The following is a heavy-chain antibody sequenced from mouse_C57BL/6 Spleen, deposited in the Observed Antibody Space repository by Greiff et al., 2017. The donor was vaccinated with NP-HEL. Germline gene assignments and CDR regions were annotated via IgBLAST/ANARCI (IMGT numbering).Heavy chain of an antibody. V-gene: IGHV5-16*01. CDR1: GFTFSDYY. CDR3: ARARDSYGSSPVWYFDV. CDR2: INYDGSST. D-gene: IGHD1-1*01. J-gene: IGHJ1*03. Sequence: EVMLVESAGGLVQPGSSMKLSCTASGFTFSDYYMAWVRQVPEKGPEWVANINYDGSSTYYLDSLKSHFIISRDNAKNILYLQMSSLKSEDTATYYCARARDSYGSSPVWYFDVWGTGTTVTVSS.